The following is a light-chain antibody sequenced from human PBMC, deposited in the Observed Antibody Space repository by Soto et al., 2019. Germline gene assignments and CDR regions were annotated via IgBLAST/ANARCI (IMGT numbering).Light chain of an antibody. CDR3: QQVRSCPYT. CDR2: AAS. V-gene: IGKV1-9*01. CDR1: PDMSSF. J-gene: IGKJ2*01. Sequence: IQLTQSPSSLSASVGDRVTIPCRASPDMSSFLAWYQLKPGKAPKLLIYAASSLQSGVPSRFSGGGSGTDFTLTIGSLQPEDLATYYCQQVRSCPYTFGQGTKLEIK.